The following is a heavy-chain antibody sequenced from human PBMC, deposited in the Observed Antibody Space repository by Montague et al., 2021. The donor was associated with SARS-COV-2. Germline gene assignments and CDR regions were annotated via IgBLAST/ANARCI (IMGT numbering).Heavy chain of an antibody. CDR2: IKSKTDGGTT. Sequence: SLRLSCAASGFTFSNAWMSWVRQAPGKGLEWVGRIKSKTDGGTTDYAAPVKGRFTISRDDSKNTLYLQMNSLKTEDTAVYYCTTGLDGTYYDILTGYYRIDYGGQGTLVTVSS. CDR3: TTGLDGTYYDILTGYYRIDY. D-gene: IGHD3-9*01. V-gene: IGHV3-15*01. J-gene: IGHJ4*02. CDR1: GFTFSNAW.